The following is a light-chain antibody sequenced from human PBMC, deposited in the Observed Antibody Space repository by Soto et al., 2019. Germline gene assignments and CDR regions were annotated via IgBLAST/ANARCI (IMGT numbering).Light chain of an antibody. J-gene: IGKJ1*01. CDR2: DAS. Sequence: EIVLTQSPATLSLSPGERATLSCRASQSVTNSLAWYQQKPGQAPRLLVYDASNRATGIPTRFSGSGSGTDFTLTISNLEPEDSGIYYCQQYFEWPPMTFGQGTKVEI. V-gene: IGKV3-11*01. CDR1: QSVTNS. CDR3: QQYFEWPPMT.